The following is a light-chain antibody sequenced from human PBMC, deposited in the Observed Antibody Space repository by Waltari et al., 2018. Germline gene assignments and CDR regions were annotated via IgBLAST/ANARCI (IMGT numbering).Light chain of an antibody. V-gene: IGKV3-20*01. CDR1: QNVKSNE. CDR2: DTS. J-gene: IGKJ4*01. Sequence: EIVLTQSPGTLSLSPGDRATLSCRASQNVKSNELAWYQQKPGQPPRLLIYDTSSRATGVPDRFSGSGSGTDFILTISRLEAEDFVLYYCQQYGTPLTFGGGTKVEIK. CDR3: QQYGTPLT.